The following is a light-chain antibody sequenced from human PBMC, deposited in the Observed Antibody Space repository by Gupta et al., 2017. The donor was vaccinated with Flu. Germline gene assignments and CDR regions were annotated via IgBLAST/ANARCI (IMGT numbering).Light chain of an antibody. CDR2: DVS. V-gene: IGLV2-11*01. CDR3: CSYAGSYTGV. Sequence: SAVTQPLSVSGSPGQSVTIPCSRSSRDVGGYNYVSWYQQHPGKAPKLMIYDVSKRPSGVPDRFSGSKSGNTASLTISGLQAEDEADYYCCSYAGSYTGVFGGGTKLTVL. CDR1: SRDVGGYNY. J-gene: IGLJ3*02.